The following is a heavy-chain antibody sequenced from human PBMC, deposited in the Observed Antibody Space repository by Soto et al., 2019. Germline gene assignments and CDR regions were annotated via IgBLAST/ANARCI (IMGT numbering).Heavy chain of an antibody. Sequence: QVQLQESGPGLVKPSETLSLTCTVSGGSISSYYWSWIRQPAGKGLEWIGRIYTSGSTNYNPSLKSRVTMSVDTSKNQFSLKLSSVTAADTSVYYCARDRAIVGARGMDVWGQGTTVTVSS. CDR3: ARDRAIVGARGMDV. CDR2: IYTSGST. D-gene: IGHD1-26*01. V-gene: IGHV4-4*07. CDR1: GGSISSYY. J-gene: IGHJ6*02.